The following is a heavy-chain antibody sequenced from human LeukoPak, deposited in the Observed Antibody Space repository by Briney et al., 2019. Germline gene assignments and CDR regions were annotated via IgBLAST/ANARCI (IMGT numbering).Heavy chain of an antibody. CDR1: GFTLSSAW. Sequence: PRGSLRLSCAGSGFTLSSAWMTWVRQAPGKGLEWVGLSKSKTDGGTTDYAAPVKGRFTISRDDSKNTLYLQMNSLKTEDTAVYYCAKYCISADCYANWFGPWGQGTLVTVSS. CDR3: AKYCISADCYANWFGP. D-gene: IGHD2-2*01. CDR2: SKSKTDGGTT. J-gene: IGHJ5*02. V-gene: IGHV3-15*01.